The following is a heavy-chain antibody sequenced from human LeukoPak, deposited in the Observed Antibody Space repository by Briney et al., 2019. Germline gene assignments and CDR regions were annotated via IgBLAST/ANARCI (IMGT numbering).Heavy chain of an antibody. Sequence: GGSLRLSCAASGFTFSSYAMHWVRQAPGKGLGWVAVISYDGSNKYYADSVKGRFTISRDNSKNTLYLQMNSLRAEDTAVYYCARAPPRSDYWGQGTLVTVSS. CDR3: ARAPPRSDY. V-gene: IGHV3-30*04. CDR2: ISYDGSNK. J-gene: IGHJ4*02. CDR1: GFTFSSYA.